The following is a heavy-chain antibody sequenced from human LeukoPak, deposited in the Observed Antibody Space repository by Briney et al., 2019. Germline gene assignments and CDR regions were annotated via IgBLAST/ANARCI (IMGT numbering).Heavy chain of an antibody. CDR3: ARHRDYGTGWYGFDY. Sequence: PSETLSLTCNVSGDSVSSSHYYWNWIRQAPGKGLEWIGYLYDTGSTNYNASLKSRVTISVDTSKNQFSLRLSSVTAADTAVYYFARHRDYGTGWYGFDYWGQGSLVTVSS. CDR1: GDSVSSSHYY. J-gene: IGHJ4*02. CDR2: LYDTGST. D-gene: IGHD6-19*01. V-gene: IGHV4-61*01.